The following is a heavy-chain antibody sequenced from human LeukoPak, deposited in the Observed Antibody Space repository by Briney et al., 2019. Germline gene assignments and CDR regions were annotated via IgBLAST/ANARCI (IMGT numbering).Heavy chain of an antibody. J-gene: IGHJ3*02. CDR2: ISSSSSYI. CDR3: ARAMLDYGDYEGHDAFDI. CDR1: GFTFSSYS. Sequence: GGSLRLSCAASGFTFSSYSMNWVRQAPGKGLEWVSSISSSSSYIYYADSVKGRFTISRDNAKNSLYLQMNSLRAEDTAVYYCARAMLDYGDYEGHDAFDIWGQGTMVTVSS. D-gene: IGHD4-17*01. V-gene: IGHV3-21*01.